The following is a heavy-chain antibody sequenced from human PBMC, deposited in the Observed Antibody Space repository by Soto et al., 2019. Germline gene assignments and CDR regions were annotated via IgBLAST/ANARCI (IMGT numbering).Heavy chain of an antibody. V-gene: IGHV3-30*18. D-gene: IGHD3-22*01. Sequence: QVQLVESGGGVVQPGRYLTLSCAASDFTFSSYGIHWVRQDPGKGLEWVAVISYDGSNKQYGDSVKGRLTMSRDNSKNTVHRQMSSLRVEDTAVYYCAKDTYYHDSSGYYVFDYWGQGTLVTVSS. CDR1: DFTFSSYG. J-gene: IGHJ4*01. CDR3: AKDTYYHDSSGYYVFDY. CDR2: ISYDGSNK.